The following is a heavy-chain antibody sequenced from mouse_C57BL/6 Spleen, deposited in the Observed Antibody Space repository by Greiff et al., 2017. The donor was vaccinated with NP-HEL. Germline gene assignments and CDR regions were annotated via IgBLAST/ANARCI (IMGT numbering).Heavy chain of an antibody. Sequence: DVQLVESGAELVKPGASVKLSCTASGFNIKDYYMHWVKQRTEQGLEWIGRIDPEDGATKYAPKFQGKATITADTSSNTAYLQLSSMTSEDTAVYYCARGSSPPWYFDDWGQGTTLTVSS. CDR2: IDPEDGAT. D-gene: IGHD1-1*01. J-gene: IGHJ2*01. CDR3: ARGSSPPWYFDD. V-gene: IGHV14-2*01. CDR1: GFNIKDYY.